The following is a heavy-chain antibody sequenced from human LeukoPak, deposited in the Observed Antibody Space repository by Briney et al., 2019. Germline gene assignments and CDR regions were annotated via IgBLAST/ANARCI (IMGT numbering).Heavy chain of an antibody. V-gene: IGHV1-2*06. CDR1: GYTFTGYY. CDR2: INPNSGGT. J-gene: IGHJ3*02. Sequence: ASVKVSCKASGYTFTGYYMHWVRQAPGQGLEWMGRINPNSGGTNYAQKFQGRVTMTRDTSISTAYMELSRLRSDDTAVYYCARDTSPWIGELRNAFDIWGQGTMVTVSS. CDR3: ARDTSPWIGELRNAFDI. D-gene: IGHD3-10*01.